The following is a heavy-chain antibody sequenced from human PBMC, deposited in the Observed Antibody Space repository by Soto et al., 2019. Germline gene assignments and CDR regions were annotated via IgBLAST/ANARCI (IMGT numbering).Heavy chain of an antibody. Sequence: LRLSCAASGFTFSSYAMSWVRQAPGKGLEWVSAISGSGGSTYYADSVKGRFTISRDNSKNTLYLQMNSLRAEDTAVYYCAKVSRKCGGDCFLSVPYYFDYWGQGTLVTVSS. J-gene: IGHJ4*02. CDR3: AKVSRKCGGDCFLSVPYYFDY. V-gene: IGHV3-23*01. CDR2: ISGSGGST. D-gene: IGHD2-21*02. CDR1: GFTFSSYA.